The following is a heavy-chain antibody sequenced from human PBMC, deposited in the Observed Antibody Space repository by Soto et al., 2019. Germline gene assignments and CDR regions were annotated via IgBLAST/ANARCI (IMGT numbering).Heavy chain of an antibody. CDR3: AHRVLRTVFGLVTTTAIFFDF. CDR1: EFSLTTSGVG. J-gene: IGHJ4*02. CDR2: IYWDDDK. Sequence: QITLNESGPTVVRPTETLTLTCRFSEFSLTTSGVGVGWIRQSPGKAPEWLALIYWDDDKRYSASLKSRLTITKDTSKNQVVLTVSDLDPTDTATYYCAHRVLRTVFGLVTTTAIFFDFWGPGTPVAVSS. V-gene: IGHV2-5*02. D-gene: IGHD3-3*01.